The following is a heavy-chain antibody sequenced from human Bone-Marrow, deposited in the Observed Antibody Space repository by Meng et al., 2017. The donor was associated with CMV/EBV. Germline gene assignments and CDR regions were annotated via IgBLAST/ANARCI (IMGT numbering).Heavy chain of an antibody. V-gene: IGHV3-21*01. J-gene: IGHJ6*02. CDR2: ISSSSSYI. CDR1: GFTFSSYS. Sequence: GESLKISCAASGFTFSSYSMNCVRQAPGKGLEWVSSISSSSSYIYYADSVKGRFTISRDNAKNSLYLQMNSLRAEDTAVYYCARGVVPAAIREGYYYYYYGMDVWGQGTTVTVSS. D-gene: IGHD2-2*02. CDR3: ARGVVPAAIREGYYYYYYGMDV.